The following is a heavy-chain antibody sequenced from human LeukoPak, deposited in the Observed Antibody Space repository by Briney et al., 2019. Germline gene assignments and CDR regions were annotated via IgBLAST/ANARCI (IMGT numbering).Heavy chain of an antibody. CDR2: IIPIFGTA. CDR3: ARTSYCGGDCLDY. CDR1: GGTFSSYA. Sequence: SVKVSCKASGGTFSSYAISWVRQAPGQGLEWLGGIIPIFGTANYAQKFQGRVTITADESTSTAYMELSSLRSEDTAVYYCARTSYCGGDCLDYWGQGTLVTVSS. J-gene: IGHJ4*02. D-gene: IGHD2-21*02. V-gene: IGHV1-69*13.